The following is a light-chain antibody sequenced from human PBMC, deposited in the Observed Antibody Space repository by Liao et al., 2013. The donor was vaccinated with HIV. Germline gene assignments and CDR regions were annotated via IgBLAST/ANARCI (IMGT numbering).Light chain of an antibody. CDR1: AVPNQY. V-gene: IGLV3-1*01. J-gene: IGLJ2*01. CDR3: QAWDSSTVV. CDR2: QDS. Sequence: SYELTQPPSVSVFPGQTARITCSGDAVPNQYAFWYKQKPGQSPVLVIYQDSKRPSGIPERFSGSNSGNTATLTISGTQAMDEADYYCQAWDSSTVVFGGGTKLTVL.